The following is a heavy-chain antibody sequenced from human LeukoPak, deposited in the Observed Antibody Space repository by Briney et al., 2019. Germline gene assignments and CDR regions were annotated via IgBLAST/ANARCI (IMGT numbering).Heavy chain of an antibody. J-gene: IGHJ4*02. Sequence: PSETLSLTCAVYGGSFSGYYGSWIRQPPGKGLEWIGEINHSGSTNYNPSLKSRVTISVDTSKNQFSLKLSSVTAADTAVYYCASIDILTGPLDYWGQGTLVTVSS. V-gene: IGHV4-34*01. CDR3: ASIDILTGPLDY. CDR1: GGSFSGYY. D-gene: IGHD3-9*01. CDR2: INHSGST.